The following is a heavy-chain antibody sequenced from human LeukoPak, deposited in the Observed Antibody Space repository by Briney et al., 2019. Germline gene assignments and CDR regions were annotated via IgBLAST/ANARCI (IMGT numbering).Heavy chain of an antibody. CDR2: IGPTGSDR. CDR3: ATETNGRHYDY. D-gene: IGHD1-14*01. V-gene: IGHV3-21*06. CDR1: GLTFSTSG. Sequence: GGSLRLSCTPSGLTFSTSGFNWVRQAPGKGLEWVASIGPTGSDRYHADSIKGRFTISRDNANNFLYLQMNSLRAEDTAVYYCATETNGRHYDYWGQGTLLTVST. J-gene: IGHJ4*02.